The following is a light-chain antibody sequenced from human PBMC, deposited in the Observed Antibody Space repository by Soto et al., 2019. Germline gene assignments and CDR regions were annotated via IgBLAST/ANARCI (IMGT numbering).Light chain of an antibody. CDR3: ETWDSNTYV. CDR1: SGHSSYI. J-gene: IGLJ1*01. Sequence: QLVLTQSSSASASLGSSVSLTCTLSSGHSSYIIAWHQQQPGKAPRYLMKLEGSGSYNKGSGVPDRFSGSSSGADRYLTISNHQFEDEADYYCETWDSNTYVFGTGIKVTVL. CDR2: LEGSGSY. V-gene: IGLV4-60*02.